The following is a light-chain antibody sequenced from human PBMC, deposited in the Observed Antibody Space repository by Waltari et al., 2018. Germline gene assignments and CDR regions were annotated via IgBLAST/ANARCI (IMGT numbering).Light chain of an antibody. CDR1: QSVSSY. CDR2: DAS. J-gene: IGKJ5*01. V-gene: IGKV3-11*01. Sequence: EIVLTQSPATLSLSPGERATLSCRASQSVSSYLAWYHQKPGQAPRLLIYDASNRATGIPARFSGSGSGTDFTLTISSLEPEDFAVYYCQQHSNWPLSITFGQGTRLEIK. CDR3: QQHSNWPLSIT.